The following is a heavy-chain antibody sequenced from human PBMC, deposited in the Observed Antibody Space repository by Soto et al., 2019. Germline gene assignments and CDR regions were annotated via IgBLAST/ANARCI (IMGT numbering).Heavy chain of an antibody. CDR1: GDSISRGYY. V-gene: IGHV4-38-2*02. CDR2: IYHSGTT. J-gene: IGHJ5*02. CDR3: ARDRCSSTSWEGCWFGP. D-gene: IGHD2-2*01. Sequence: SETLSLTCAVSGDSISRGYYWAWIRQPPGKGLEYIGSIYHSGTTYYNPSLMSRVTISVDTSKNQFSLNLRSVTAADSAVYYCARDRCSSTSWEGCWFGPWGQGTLVTVS.